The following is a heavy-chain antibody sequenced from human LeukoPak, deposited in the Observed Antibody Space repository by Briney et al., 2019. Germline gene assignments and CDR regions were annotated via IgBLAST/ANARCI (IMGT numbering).Heavy chain of an antibody. CDR3: ARVHDYGDLRLWFDP. J-gene: IGHJ5*02. CDR1: GFTFSSYW. Sequence: PGGSLRLSGAASGFTFSSYWMSWVRQAPGKGLEWVANIKQDGSEKFYVDSVKGRFTISRDNAKNSLYLQMNSLRAEDTAVYYCARVHDYGDLRLWFDPWGQGTLVTVSS. V-gene: IGHV3-7*04. CDR2: IKQDGSEK. D-gene: IGHD4-17*01.